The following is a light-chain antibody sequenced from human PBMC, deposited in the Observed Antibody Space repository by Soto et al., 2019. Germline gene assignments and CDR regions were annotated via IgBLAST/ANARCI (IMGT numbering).Light chain of an antibody. J-gene: IGLJ2*01. CDR2: DVN. Sequence: QSALTQPPSVSGSPGQSVSISCTGTSSDVGYYNYVSWYQQHPGEAPKLMIFDVNRRPSGVPDRFSGSKSGNTASLTISGLQAEDEADYYCSSYAGNTFVIFGGGTKVTVL. CDR1: SSDVGYYNY. CDR3: SSYAGNTFVI. V-gene: IGLV2-11*01.